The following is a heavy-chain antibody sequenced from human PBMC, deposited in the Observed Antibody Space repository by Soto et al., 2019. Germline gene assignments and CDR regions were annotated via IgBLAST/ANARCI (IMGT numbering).Heavy chain of an antibody. CDR2: ISSSTSTI. D-gene: IGHD5-12*01. CDR1: GFSFGTYS. Sequence: GGSLRLSCAASGFSFGTYSMNWVRQAPGKGLEWLSYISSSTSTIYYADSVKGRFTISRDNAKNSLYLQMNSLRDEDTAVYYCTRGGSSNGYLGYWGQGTLVTVSS. J-gene: IGHJ4*02. CDR3: TRGGSSNGYLGY. V-gene: IGHV3-48*02.